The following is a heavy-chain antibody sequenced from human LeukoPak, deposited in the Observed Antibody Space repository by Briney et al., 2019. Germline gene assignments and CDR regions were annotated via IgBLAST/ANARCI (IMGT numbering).Heavy chain of an antibody. J-gene: IGHJ4*02. V-gene: IGHV1-18*01. CDR3: ARDLTLDTAMALRKGDYFDY. CDR1: GYTFTSYG. CDR2: ISAYNGNT. Sequence: ASVKVSCKASGYTFTSYGISWVRQAPGQGLEWMGWISAYNGNTNYAQKLQGRVTMTTDTSTSTAYMELRSLRSDDTAVYYCARDLTLDTAMALRKGDYFDYWGQGTLVTVSS. D-gene: IGHD5-18*01.